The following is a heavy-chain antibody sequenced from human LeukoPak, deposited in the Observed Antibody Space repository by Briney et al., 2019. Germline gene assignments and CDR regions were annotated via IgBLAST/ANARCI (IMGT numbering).Heavy chain of an antibody. CDR3: ARTYGDHLDY. J-gene: IGHJ4*02. V-gene: IGHV4-39*07. D-gene: IGHD4-17*01. Sequence: SETLPLTCTVSGGSISSSSYYWGWIRQPPGKGLEWIGSIYYSGSTYYNPSLKSRVTISVDTSKNQFSLKLSSVTAADTAVYYCARTYGDHLDYWGQGTLVTVSS. CDR2: IYYSGST. CDR1: GGSISSSSYY.